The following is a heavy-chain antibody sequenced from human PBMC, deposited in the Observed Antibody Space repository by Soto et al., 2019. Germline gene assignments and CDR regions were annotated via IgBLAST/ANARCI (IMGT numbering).Heavy chain of an antibody. CDR3: ARWYSSPRFWFDP. D-gene: IGHD5-18*01. Sequence: SETLSLTCTVSGGSISSSSYYWGWIRQPPGKGLEWIGSIYYSGSTYYNPSLKSRVTISVDTSKNQFSLKLSSVTAADTAVYYCARWYSSPRFWFDPWGQGTLVTVSS. J-gene: IGHJ5*02. CDR2: IYYSGST. V-gene: IGHV4-39*01. CDR1: GGSISSSSYY.